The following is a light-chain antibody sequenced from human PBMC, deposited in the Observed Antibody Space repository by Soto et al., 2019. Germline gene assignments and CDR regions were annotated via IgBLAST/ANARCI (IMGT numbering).Light chain of an antibody. V-gene: IGLV2-8*01. CDR3: SSYAGSNVV. Sequence: QSALTQPPSASGSPGQSVTISCTGTSSDVGGYNFVSWYQQHPGKAPKLMIFEVSKRPSVVPDRFSGSKSGSTASLTVSGLHAEDEADYFCSSYAGSNVVFGGGTKLTVL. CDR2: EVS. J-gene: IGLJ2*01. CDR1: SSDVGGYNF.